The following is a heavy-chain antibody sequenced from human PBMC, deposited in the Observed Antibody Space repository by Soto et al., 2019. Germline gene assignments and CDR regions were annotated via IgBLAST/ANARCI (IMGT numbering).Heavy chain of an antibody. V-gene: IGHV4-59*01. CDR3: ERGYYDSTGQSNTFDI. J-gene: IGHJ3*02. D-gene: IGHD3-22*01. Sequence: PSETLSLTCTVSGASISSSYWSWIRQSPGKGLEWIGYVYYTGSTKYNPSLKSRVTISVDTSKNQFSLKLSSVTAADTAVYYCERGYYDSTGQSNTFDIWGQGTMVTVS. CDR1: GASISSSY. CDR2: VYYTGST.